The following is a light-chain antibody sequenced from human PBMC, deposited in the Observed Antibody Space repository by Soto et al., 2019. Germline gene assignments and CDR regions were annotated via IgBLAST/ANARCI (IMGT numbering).Light chain of an antibody. J-gene: IGKJ5*01. CDR1: QGISNY. Sequence: DIQMTQSPSSLSASVGDRVTITCRASQGISNYLAWYQQKPGQVPKLLIYVASTLQSGVPSRFSGRGSGTDCSLSISSLQPEDVATYYFQNYKSAPINFGQGTRLEIK. V-gene: IGKV1-27*01. CDR2: VAS. CDR3: QNYKSAPIN.